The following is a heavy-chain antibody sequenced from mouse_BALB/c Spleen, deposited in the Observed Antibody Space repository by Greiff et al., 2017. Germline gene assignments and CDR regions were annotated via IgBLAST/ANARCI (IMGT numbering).Heavy chain of an antibody. CDR3: ARQENWDRPWYFDV. CDR2: ISSGGGST. V-gene: IGHV5-12-1*01. CDR1: GFAFSSYD. J-gene: IGHJ1*01. D-gene: IGHD4-1*01. Sequence: EVKLVESGGGLVKPGGSLKLSCAASGFAFSSYDMSWVRQTPEKRLEWVAYISSGGGSTYYPDTVKGRFTISRDNAKNTLYLQMSSLKSEDTAMYYCARQENWDRPWYFDVWGAGTTVTVSS.